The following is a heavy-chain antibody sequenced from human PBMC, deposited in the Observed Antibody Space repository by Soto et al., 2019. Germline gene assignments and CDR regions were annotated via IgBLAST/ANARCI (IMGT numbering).Heavy chain of an antibody. CDR2: IYPGDSDT. V-gene: IGHV5-51*01. J-gene: IGHJ6*01. D-gene: IGHD1-26*01. Sequence: GESLTISCKGSGYSFPSYWIGWVRQMPGKGLEWMGIIYPGDSDTSYSPSFQGQATISADKSISTAYLQWSSLKASDTAMYYCARHIPSGSYHIPYYYYYGMDVWGQGTTVTVSS. CDR3: ARHIPSGSYHIPYYYYYGMDV. CDR1: GYSFPSYW.